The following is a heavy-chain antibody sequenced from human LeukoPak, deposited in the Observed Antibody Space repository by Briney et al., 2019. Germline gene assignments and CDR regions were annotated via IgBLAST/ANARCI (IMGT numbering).Heavy chain of an antibody. D-gene: IGHD5-18*01. CDR2: IKQVGSKA. CDR1: GFTFSNYW. V-gene: IGHV3-7*04. Sequence: GGSLRLSCGTSGFTFSNYWMTWVRQAPGKGLEWVANIKQVGSKAYNVDSVKGRFIISRDNAKKTIHLQMNSLRAEDTAVYYCARLRSSYGYAFDIRCQGTMVTVSS. CDR3: ARLRSSYGYAFDI. J-gene: IGHJ3*02.